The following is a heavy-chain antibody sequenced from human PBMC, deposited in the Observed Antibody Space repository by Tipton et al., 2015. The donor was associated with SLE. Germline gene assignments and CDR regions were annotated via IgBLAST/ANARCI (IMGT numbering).Heavy chain of an antibody. V-gene: IGHV4-4*07. CDR3: ARLTSYGSSYYLYYFDY. Sequence: TLSLTCSVSGDAISTYYWSWIRQPAGKGLEWIGRVSTSGSTSYNPSLKSRVTMSVDTSKNQFSLKLSSVTAADTAVYYCARLTSYGSSYYLYYFDYWGRGTLVTVSS. CDR1: GDAISTYY. CDR2: VSTSGST. J-gene: IGHJ4*02. D-gene: IGHD3-22*01.